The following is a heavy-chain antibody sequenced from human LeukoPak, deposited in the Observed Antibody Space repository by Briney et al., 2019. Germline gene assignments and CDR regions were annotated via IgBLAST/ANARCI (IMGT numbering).Heavy chain of an antibody. CDR3: ARGRGYCSGGSCYAQGFDY. CDR2: INHSGST. D-gene: IGHD2-15*01. Sequence: SETPSLTCAVYGGSFSGYYWSWIRQPPGKGLEWIGEINHSGSTNYNPSLKSRVTISVDTSKNQFSLKLSSVTAADTAVYYCARGRGYCSGGSCYAQGFDYWGQGTLVTVSS. J-gene: IGHJ4*02. V-gene: IGHV4-34*01. CDR1: GGSFSGYY.